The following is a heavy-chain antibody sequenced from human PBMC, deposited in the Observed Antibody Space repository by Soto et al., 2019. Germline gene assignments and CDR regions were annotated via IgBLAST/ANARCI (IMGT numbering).Heavy chain of an antibody. Sequence: GGSLRLSCVTSAFSLTSCSMSWVRQTPGKGLEWVSALSRSGGATYYADSVKGRFTISRDTSTNMLYLQMSNLRAEDTAIYYCAKGEMATIRNSFDPWGQGTLVTVSS. CDR2: LSRSGGAT. D-gene: IGHD5-12*01. CDR3: AKGEMATIRNSFDP. J-gene: IGHJ5*02. CDR1: AFSLTSCS. V-gene: IGHV3-23*01.